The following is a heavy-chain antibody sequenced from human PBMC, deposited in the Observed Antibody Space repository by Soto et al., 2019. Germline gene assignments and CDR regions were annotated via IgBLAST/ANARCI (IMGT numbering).Heavy chain of an antibody. CDR1: VGSVSSGSCY. Sequence: SETLSLTCTVAVGSVSSGSCYWSWIRQPPGKGLEWIGYIYYSGSTNYNPSLKSRVTISVDTSKNQFSLKLSSVTAADTAVYYCARDVDYDYNWFDPWGQGTLVTVSS. CDR2: IYYSGST. D-gene: IGHD4-17*01. CDR3: ARDVDYDYNWFDP. V-gene: IGHV4-61*01. J-gene: IGHJ5*02.